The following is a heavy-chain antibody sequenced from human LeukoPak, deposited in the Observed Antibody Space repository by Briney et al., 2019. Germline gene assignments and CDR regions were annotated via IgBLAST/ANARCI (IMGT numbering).Heavy chain of an antibody. D-gene: IGHD6-13*01. CDR3: ARFRIAAAYDAFDI. CDR1: GFTFSSYW. V-gene: IGHV3-74*01. J-gene: IGHJ3*02. CDR2: INSDGSST. Sequence: PGGSLRLSCAASGFTFSSYWMHWVRQAPGKGLVWVSRINSDGSSTSYADSVKGRFTISRDNAKNTLYLQMNSLRAEDTAVYYCARFRIAAAYDAFDIWGQGTMVTVSS.